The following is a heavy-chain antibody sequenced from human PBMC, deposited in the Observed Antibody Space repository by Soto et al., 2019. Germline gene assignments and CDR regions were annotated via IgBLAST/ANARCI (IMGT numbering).Heavy chain of an antibody. CDR3: ARRARPDFYYMDV. V-gene: IGHV3-64*01. CDR1: GFTLSGYA. J-gene: IGHJ6*03. Sequence: GGSLRLSCAASGFTLSGYAMDWVRQAPGKGLEYVSGISTNGVGTYYANSVQGRFTISRDNSKSTVYLQMGSLRPEDMAVYYCARRARPDFYYMDVWGKGTTVTVYS. CDR2: ISTNGVGT. D-gene: IGHD6-6*01.